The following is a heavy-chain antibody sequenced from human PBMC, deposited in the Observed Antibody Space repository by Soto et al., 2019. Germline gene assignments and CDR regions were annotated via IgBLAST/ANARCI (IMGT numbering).Heavy chain of an antibody. CDR3: VKDGSSGWPYYYGLDV. CDR1: GFTFSNYG. D-gene: IGHD6-19*01. Sequence: QVQLVESGGGVVQPGRSLRLSCAASGFTFSNYGMHWVRQAPGKGLEWVAVISYDGSNKYYADSVKGRFTISRDNSKNTLYLQMRSLRAEDTAVYYCVKDGSSGWPYYYGLDVWGQGTTVTVSS. CDR2: ISYDGSNK. V-gene: IGHV3-30*18. J-gene: IGHJ6*02.